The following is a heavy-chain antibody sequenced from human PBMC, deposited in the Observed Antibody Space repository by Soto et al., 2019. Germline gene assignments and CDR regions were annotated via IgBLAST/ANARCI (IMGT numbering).Heavy chain of an antibody. CDR2: IYYSGST. D-gene: IGHD6-13*01. CDR3: AGAYSSSWYTYNWFDP. Sequence: SETLSLTCTVSGGSISSSGFSRGWVRQPPGKGLEWIGSIYYSGSTYYNPSLKSRVTISVDTSKNQFSLKLSSVTAADTAVYYCAGAYSSSWYTYNWFDPWGQGTLVTVSS. CDR1: GGSISSSGFS. V-gene: IGHV4-39*01. J-gene: IGHJ5*02.